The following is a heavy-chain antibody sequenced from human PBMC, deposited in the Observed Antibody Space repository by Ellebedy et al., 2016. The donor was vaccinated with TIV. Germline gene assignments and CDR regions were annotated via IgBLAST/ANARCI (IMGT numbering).Heavy chain of an antibody. J-gene: IGHJ5*02. CDR3: ARGYSSGWYNWFDP. CDR1: GDSMSNYY. CDR2: IYYSGIT. Sequence: MPGGSLRLSCTVSGDSMSNYYWSWIRQPAGKGLEWIWRIYYSGITNYNPSLKSRVTMSVDTSKNQFSLKLSSVTAADTAVYYCARGYSSGWYNWFDPWGQGTLVTVSS. V-gene: IGHV4-4*07. D-gene: IGHD6-19*01.